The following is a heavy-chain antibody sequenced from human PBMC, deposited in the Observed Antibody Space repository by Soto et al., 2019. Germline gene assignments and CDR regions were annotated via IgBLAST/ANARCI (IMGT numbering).Heavy chain of an antibody. CDR1: GFTVSGNY. CDR2: IYSGGST. V-gene: IGHV3-66*01. Sequence: EVQLVESGGGLVQPGGSLRLSCAASGFTVSGNYMSWVRQAPGKGLEWVSVIYSGGSTHYADSLKCRFIISRDNSKNTVYLQMNSLRVEDTAVYYCARGTGDNWGQGTLVTVSS. CDR3: ARGTGDN. J-gene: IGHJ4*02.